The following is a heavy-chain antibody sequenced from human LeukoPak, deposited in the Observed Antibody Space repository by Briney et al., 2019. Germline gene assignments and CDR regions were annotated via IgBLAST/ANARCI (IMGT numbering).Heavy chain of an antibody. CDR3: AKDSSANY. D-gene: IGHD3-10*01. J-gene: IGHJ4*02. Sequence: PGGSLRLSCIASGVTLSTSWMSWVRQAPGKGLEWVANIKQDGSEKYYVDSVKGRFTISRDNAKNSLFLQMNSLRAEDTAVYHCAKDSSANYWGQGTLVTVSS. V-gene: IGHV3-7*04. CDR2: IKQDGSEK. CDR1: GVTLSTSW.